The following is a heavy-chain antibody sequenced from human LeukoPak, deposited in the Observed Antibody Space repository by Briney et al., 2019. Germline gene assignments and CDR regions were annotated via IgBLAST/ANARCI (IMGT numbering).Heavy chain of an antibody. CDR2: INHSGST. CDR3: ARQGVADRGVLKRPAGFDY. V-gene: IGHV4-34*01. D-gene: IGHD3-10*01. CDR1: GGSFSGYY. Sequence: SETLSLTCAVYGGSFSGYYWSWIRQPPGKGLEWIGEINHSGSTNYNPSLKSRVTISVDTSKNQFSLKLSSVTAADTAMYYCARQGVADRGVLKRPAGFDYWGQGTLVTVSS. J-gene: IGHJ4*02.